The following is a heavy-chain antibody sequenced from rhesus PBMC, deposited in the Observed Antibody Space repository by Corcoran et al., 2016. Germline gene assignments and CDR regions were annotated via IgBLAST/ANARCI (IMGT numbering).Heavy chain of an antibody. CDR3: AREGSYEDDYGYYYTGFDY. Sequence: QVQLQESGPGLVKPSETLSLTCDVSGGSISSSNWRSWIRQHPGKGLEWIGGIYSNSESTNYNHARKSRVTSSKDTSTNQVALKLGAVTAADAAVYYCAREGSYEDDYGYYYTGFDYWGQGVLVTVSS. J-gene: IGHJ4*01. D-gene: IGHD3-9*01. V-gene: IGHV4S12*01. CDR1: GGSISSSNW. CDR2: IYSNSEST.